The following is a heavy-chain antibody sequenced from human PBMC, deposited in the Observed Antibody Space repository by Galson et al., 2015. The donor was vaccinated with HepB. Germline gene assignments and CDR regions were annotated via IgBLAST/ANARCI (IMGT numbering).Heavy chain of an antibody. D-gene: IGHD5-18*01. Sequence: SLRLSCAASGFTFSSYAMHWVRQAPGKGLEWVAVISYDGSNKYYADSVKGRFTISRDNSKNTLYLQMNSLRAEDTAVYYCARSDTAMVTGAVDIWGQGTMVTVSS. V-gene: IGHV3-30*04. J-gene: IGHJ3*02. CDR3: ARSDTAMVTGAVDI. CDR1: GFTFSSYA. CDR2: ISYDGSNK.